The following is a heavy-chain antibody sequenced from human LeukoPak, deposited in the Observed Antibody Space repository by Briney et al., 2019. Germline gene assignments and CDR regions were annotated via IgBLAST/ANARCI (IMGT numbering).Heavy chain of an antibody. CDR2: ISSGGDTK. CDR1: EFVFSDYY. Sequence: GGSLRLSCAASEFVFSDYYMSWVRQAPGKGLEWVSYISSGGDTKYYADSVKGRFTISRDNAKNSLYLQMNNLRAEDTAVYYCARRMGGDYGSGTFFDLWGQGNMVTVSS. D-gene: IGHD3-10*01. V-gene: IGHV3-11*01. CDR3: ARRMGGDYGSGTFFDL. J-gene: IGHJ4*02.